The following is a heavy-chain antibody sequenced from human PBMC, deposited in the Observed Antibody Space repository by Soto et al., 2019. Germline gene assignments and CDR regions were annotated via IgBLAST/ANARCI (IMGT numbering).Heavy chain of an antibody. D-gene: IGHD5-12*01. J-gene: IGHJ4*02. CDR3: TSVDIVSTPFDY. Sequence: EVQLVESGGGLVQPGGSLRLSCAASGFSFSSYSMNWVRQAPGKGLEWVSFISDSGSTIYYADPVKGRFTISRDNAKNSMYLEMDSLRDEDTAVYYCTSVDIVSTPFDYWCQGTLVTVSS. CDR2: ISDSGSTI. CDR1: GFSFSSYS. V-gene: IGHV3-48*02.